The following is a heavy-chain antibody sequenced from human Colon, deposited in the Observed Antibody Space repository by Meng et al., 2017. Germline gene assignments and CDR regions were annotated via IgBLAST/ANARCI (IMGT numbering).Heavy chain of an antibody. D-gene: IGHD4-11*01. CDR2: ITGSGLST. J-gene: IGHJ4*02. Sequence: GGSLRLSCAASGFTLSNYAMNWVRQSPGQGLEWVSTITGSGLSTYYADSVKGRFTISKDNSKNTLYLQMNSLRAEDTAVYFCAKDRLAGSTGTDYWGQGTLVTVSS. V-gene: IGHV3-23*01. CDR1: GFTLSNYA. CDR3: AKDRLAGSTGTDY.